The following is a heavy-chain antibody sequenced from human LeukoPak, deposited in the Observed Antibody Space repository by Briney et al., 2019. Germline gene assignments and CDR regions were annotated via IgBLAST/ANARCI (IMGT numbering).Heavy chain of an antibody. Sequence: ASVKISCKVSGYTFTDYYMHWVQQAPGKGLEWMGLVDPEDGETIYAEKFQGRVTITADRSTDTAYMELSSLRPEDTAVYDCATARFGELFSPFDYWGQGTLVTVSS. CDR3: ATARFGELFSPFDY. CDR2: VDPEDGET. D-gene: IGHD3-10*01. V-gene: IGHV1-69-2*01. J-gene: IGHJ4*02. CDR1: GYTFTDYY.